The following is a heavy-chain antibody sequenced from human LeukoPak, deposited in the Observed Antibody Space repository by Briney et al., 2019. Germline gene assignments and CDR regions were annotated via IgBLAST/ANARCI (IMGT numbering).Heavy chain of an antibody. CDR3: ASGPPFLKYFEY. CDR1: GFTFSNYW. J-gene: IGHJ4*02. V-gene: IGHV3-74*01. D-gene: IGHD3-3*01. Sequence: PGGSLRLSCAASGFTFSNYWMHWVRQAPGKGLVWVSRINSDGSSTSYADSVKGRFTISRDDYNNALYLQMHSLRAEDTALYYCASGPPFLKYFEYWGQGTLVTVSS. CDR2: INSDGSST.